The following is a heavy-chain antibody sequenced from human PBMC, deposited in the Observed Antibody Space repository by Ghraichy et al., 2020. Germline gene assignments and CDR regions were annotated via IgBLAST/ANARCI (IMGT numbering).Heavy chain of an antibody. Sequence: SQTLSLTCTVSGGSVSSGSYYWSWIWQPPGKGLELIGYMSSSGSTNYNPSLKNRVSISVDTSKTQFSLKLTSATAADTAMYYCARALARAHFYYGLDVWGQGTSVTVSS. J-gene: IGHJ6*02. CDR3: ARALARAHFYYGLDV. CDR2: MSSSGST. V-gene: IGHV4-61*01. CDR1: GGSVSSGSYY. D-gene: IGHD3-3*02.